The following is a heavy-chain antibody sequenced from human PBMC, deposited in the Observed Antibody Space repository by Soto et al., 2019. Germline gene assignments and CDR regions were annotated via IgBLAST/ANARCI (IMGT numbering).Heavy chain of an antibody. Sequence: LRLSCAASGFTFSSYAMHWVRQAPGKGLEWVAVISYDGSNKYYADSVKGRFTISRDNSKNTLYLQMNSLRAEDTAVYYCAREPHTADFEYWGQGTLVTVSS. V-gene: IGHV3-30-3*01. CDR2: ISYDGSNK. CDR1: GFTFSSYA. J-gene: IGHJ4*02. D-gene: IGHD5-18*01. CDR3: AREPHTADFEY.